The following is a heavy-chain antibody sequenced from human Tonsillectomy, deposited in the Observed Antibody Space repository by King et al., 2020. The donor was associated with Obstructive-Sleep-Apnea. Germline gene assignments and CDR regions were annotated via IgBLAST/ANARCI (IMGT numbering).Heavy chain of an antibody. CDR2: ISSHSTYI. CDR1: GFSFSDYS. V-gene: IGHV3-21*01. J-gene: IGHJ4*02. D-gene: IGHD1-1*01. Sequence: VQLVESGGGLVKPGGSLRLSCAASGFSFSDYSMNWVRQAPGKGLEWVSSISSHSTYIYYADSVKGRFTISRDNAKNSLLLQMNSLRAEDSAVYYCARDALNWNDHAVDFWGRGAMVSVSS. CDR3: ARDALNWNDHAVDF.